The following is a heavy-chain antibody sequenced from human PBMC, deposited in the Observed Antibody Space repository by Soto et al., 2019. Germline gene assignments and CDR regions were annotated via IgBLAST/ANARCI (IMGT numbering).Heavy chain of an antibody. CDR1: GGSISRYY. Sequence: SETLSLTCTVSGGSISRYYWSWIRQPPGKGLEWIGYIYYSGSTNYNPSLKSRVTISVDTSKNQFSLKLSSVTAGDTAVYYCARAEDWFDPWGQGTLVTVS. CDR3: ARAEDWFDP. J-gene: IGHJ5*02. CDR2: IYYSGST. V-gene: IGHV4-59*12.